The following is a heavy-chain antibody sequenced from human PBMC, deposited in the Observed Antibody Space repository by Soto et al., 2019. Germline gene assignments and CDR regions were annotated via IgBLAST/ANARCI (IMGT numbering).Heavy chain of an antibody. J-gene: IGHJ4*02. CDR1: GGSISSYY. Sequence: PSETLSLTCTVSGGSISSYYWTWIRQPPGKGLEWIGYISYSGSTTYNPSLKSRVTISLDTSKSQFSLKLSSVTAADMAVYYCARVISGYLFDYWGQGTLVTVSS. D-gene: IGHD3-22*01. CDR3: ARVISGYLFDY. CDR2: ISYSGST. V-gene: IGHV4-59*01.